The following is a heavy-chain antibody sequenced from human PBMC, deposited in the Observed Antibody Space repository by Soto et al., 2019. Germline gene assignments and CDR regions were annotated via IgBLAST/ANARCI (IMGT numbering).Heavy chain of an antibody. Sequence: GGSLRLSCVASGFTFSSYGIHWVRQAPGKGLEWVAVISSDGNTKYYADSVKGRFTISRDNSKNKLYLQMDSLRPEDTAVYYCAKEVAVAGDFDYWGHGTLVTVSS. CDR1: GFTFSSYG. J-gene: IGHJ4*01. CDR2: ISSDGNTK. CDR3: AKEVAVAGDFDY. V-gene: IGHV3-30*18. D-gene: IGHD6-19*01.